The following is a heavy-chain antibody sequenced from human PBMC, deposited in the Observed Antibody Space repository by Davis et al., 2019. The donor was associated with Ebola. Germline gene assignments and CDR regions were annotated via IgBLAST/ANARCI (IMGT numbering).Heavy chain of an antibody. CDR3: ARERFFGGVVGQYYMDV. CDR1: GGSISSYY. J-gene: IGHJ6*03. D-gene: IGHD3-22*01. CDR2: IYYSGST. Sequence: SETLSLTCTVSGGSISSYYWSWIRQPPGKGLEWIGYIYYSGSTNYNPSLKSRVTISVDTSKNQFSLKLSSVTAADTAVYYCARERFFGGVVGQYYMDVWGKGTTVTVSS. V-gene: IGHV4-59*01.